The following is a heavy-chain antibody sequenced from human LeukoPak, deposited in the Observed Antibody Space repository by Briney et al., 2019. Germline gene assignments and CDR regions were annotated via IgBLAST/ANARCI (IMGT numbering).Heavy chain of an antibody. J-gene: IGHJ5*02. CDR1: EFTFSNYA. V-gene: IGHV3-23*01. Sequence: GGSLRLSCAASEFTFSNYAMNWVRQAPGKGLEWVSGISGGGGSTSYADSVKGRFTISRDNSKNTLYLQMDSLRAEDTALYYCAKGSGINHYHWIDPWGQGTLVTVSS. CDR2: ISGGGGST. CDR3: AKGSGINHYHWIDP. D-gene: IGHD1-14*01.